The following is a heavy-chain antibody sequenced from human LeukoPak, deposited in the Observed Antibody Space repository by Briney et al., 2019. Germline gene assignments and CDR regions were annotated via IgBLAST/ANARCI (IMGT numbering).Heavy chain of an antibody. Sequence: GGSLRLSCVASGFTFSSYSMNWVRQAPGKGLEWVSYISSSSSTIYYADSVKGRFTISRDNSKNTLYLQMNSLRAEDTAVYYCARVTTSGSYKFHYWGQGTLVTVSS. CDR1: GFTFSSYS. V-gene: IGHV3-48*01. CDR3: ARVTTSGSYKFHY. D-gene: IGHD3-10*01. CDR2: ISSSSSTI. J-gene: IGHJ4*02.